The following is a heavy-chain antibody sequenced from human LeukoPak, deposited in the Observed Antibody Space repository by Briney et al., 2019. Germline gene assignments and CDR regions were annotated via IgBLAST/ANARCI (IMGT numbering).Heavy chain of an antibody. CDR1: GLTFSTYA. V-gene: IGHV3-23*01. Sequence: GGSLRLSCAASGLTFSTYAMRWIRQAPGKGLEWVSSIGGGGTTSYADSVKGRFTISRDLSKITVYLQMNSLRAEDTAVYYCASSHAAIRFLEWSINNWFDPWGQGTLVTVSS. J-gene: IGHJ5*02. CDR2: IGGGGTT. D-gene: IGHD3-3*01. CDR3: ASSHAAIRFLEWSINNWFDP.